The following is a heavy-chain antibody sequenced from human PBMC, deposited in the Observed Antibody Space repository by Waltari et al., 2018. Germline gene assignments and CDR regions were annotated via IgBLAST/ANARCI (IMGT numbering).Heavy chain of an antibody. V-gene: IGHV4-4*02. CDR1: GDSMSTSDY. CDR3: ARDRGRGLYLDT. CDR2: VRGDGKT. Sequence: QLQLQESGPGLVKPSGTLSLICAVSGDSMSTSDYWSWVRQPPGKWLEWIGQVRGDGKTNYNPSFASRVTMSLDTSTYHFALKLTSATAADTALYYCARDRGRGLYLDTWGQGTLVTVSP. J-gene: IGHJ4*02. D-gene: IGHD1-1*01.